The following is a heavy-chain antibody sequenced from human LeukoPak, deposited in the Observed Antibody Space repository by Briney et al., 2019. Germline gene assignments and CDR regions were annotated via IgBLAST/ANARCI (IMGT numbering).Heavy chain of an antibody. CDR3: AKGLFSAFDKYLDS. D-gene: IGHD5-12*01. CDR1: GFTFSAYT. Sequence: GGSLGLSCAASGFTFSAYTMNWVRQAPGKGLEWVSLISATSSDINYAESVRGRFTITRDNAKNSLFLQMDSLRVEDTAIYYCAKGLFSAFDKYLDSWGQGTLVTVSS. CDR2: ISATSSDI. J-gene: IGHJ4*02. V-gene: IGHV3-21*04.